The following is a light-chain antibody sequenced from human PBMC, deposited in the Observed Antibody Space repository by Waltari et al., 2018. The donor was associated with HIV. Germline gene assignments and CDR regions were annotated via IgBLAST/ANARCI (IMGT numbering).Light chain of an antibody. CDR3: GTWDTSLNAGV. V-gene: IGLV1-51*01. CDR2: DNH. J-gene: IGLJ2*01. CDR1: TSNIGNNF. Sequence: HSVLTQPPAVSAAPGQKVTISCSGTTSNIGNNFVCWYQKLPGTAPKLLIFDNHKRPSGVSDRVSASKSATSATLDITGLHTGDEAEYYCGTWDTSLNAGVFGGGTKVSVL.